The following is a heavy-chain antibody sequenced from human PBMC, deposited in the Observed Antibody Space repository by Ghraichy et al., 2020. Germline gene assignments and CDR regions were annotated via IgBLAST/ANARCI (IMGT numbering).Heavy chain of an antibody. J-gene: IGHJ4*02. D-gene: IGHD6-13*01. CDR2: INAGNGNT. V-gene: IGHV1-3*01. CDR3: ARDRRIAAAWGHFYY. CDR1: GYTFTSYA. Sequence: ASVKVSCKASGYTFTSYAMHWVHQAPGQRLEWMGWINAGNGNTKYSQKFQGRVTITRDTSASTAYMELSSLRSEDTAVYYCARDRRIAAAWGHFYYWGQGTLVTVSS.